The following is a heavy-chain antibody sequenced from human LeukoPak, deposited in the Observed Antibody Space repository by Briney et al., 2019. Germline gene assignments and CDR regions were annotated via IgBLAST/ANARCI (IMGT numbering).Heavy chain of an antibody. D-gene: IGHD3-10*01. CDR3: ARVRRYYGSGSYGAFEDY. J-gene: IGHJ4*02. V-gene: IGHV1-18*01. Sequence: ASVKVSCKSSGYTFTSYGISWVRQAPGQGLEWMGWISAYNGNTNYAQKLQGRVTMTTDTSTSTAYTELRSLRYDDPAVYYCARVRRYYGSGSYGAFEDYWGQGTLVTVSS. CDR1: GYTFTSYG. CDR2: ISAYNGNT.